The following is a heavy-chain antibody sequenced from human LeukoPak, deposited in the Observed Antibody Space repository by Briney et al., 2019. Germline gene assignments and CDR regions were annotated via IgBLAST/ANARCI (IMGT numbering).Heavy chain of an antibody. D-gene: IGHD1-1*01. CDR3: ARDRDATGTTSHFDY. CDR2: INNDGGST. J-gene: IGHJ4*02. Sequence: PGGSLRLSCAASGFIFSSYEMNWVRQAPGKGLVWVSRINNDGGSTIYADPVKGRFSISRDNVQKRLFLQMNSLRAEDTAVYYCARDRDATGTTSHFDYWGQGTLVTVSS. CDR1: GFIFSSYE. V-gene: IGHV3-74*01.